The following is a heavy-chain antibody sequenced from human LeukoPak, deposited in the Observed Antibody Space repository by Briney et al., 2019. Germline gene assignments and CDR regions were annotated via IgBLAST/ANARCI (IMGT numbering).Heavy chain of an antibody. CDR2: MYGSERT. J-gene: IGHJ4*02. D-gene: IGHD5-18*01. Sequence: SETLSLTCSVPGVSMSSHYWSWLRQPPGKGLEWIGYMYGSERTKDNPSLKSRITLSADTSKNQFSLRLSSVTAADTAVYYCATIKRGNIYGYFDFWGQGILVTVSS. V-gene: IGHV4-59*11. CDR3: ATIKRGNIYGYFDF. CDR1: GVSMSSHY.